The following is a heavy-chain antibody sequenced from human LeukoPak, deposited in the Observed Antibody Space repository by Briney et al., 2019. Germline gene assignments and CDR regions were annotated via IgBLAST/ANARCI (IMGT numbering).Heavy chain of an antibody. V-gene: IGHV3-30*03. CDR2: ISYDGSNK. CDR3: ARVDVITFGGVIVIGAFDI. CDR1: GFTFSSYG. J-gene: IGHJ3*02. D-gene: IGHD3-16*02. Sequence: PGRSLRLSCAASGFTFSSYGMHWVRQAPGKGLEWVAVISYDGSNKYYADSVKGRFTISRDNSKNTLYLQMNSLRAEDTAVYYCARVDVITFGGVIVIGAFDIWGQGTMVTVSS.